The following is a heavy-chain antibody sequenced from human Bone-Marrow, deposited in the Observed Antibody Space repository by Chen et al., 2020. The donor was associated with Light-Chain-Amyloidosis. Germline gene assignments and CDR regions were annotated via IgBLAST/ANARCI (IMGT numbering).Heavy chain of an antibody. D-gene: IGHD1-26*01. Sequence: EVQLVETGGGLIQPGGSLRPSCAVPGFIVSSKYMSWVRQAPGRGLEWVSVIYSDGNTYYADSVRGRFTISRDISENILYLQMNSLRAEDTAVYYCAKEVGAGALDYWGQGTLVTVSS. CDR2: IYSDGNT. CDR3: AKEVGAGALDY. J-gene: IGHJ4*02. CDR1: GFIVSSKY. V-gene: IGHV3-53*02.